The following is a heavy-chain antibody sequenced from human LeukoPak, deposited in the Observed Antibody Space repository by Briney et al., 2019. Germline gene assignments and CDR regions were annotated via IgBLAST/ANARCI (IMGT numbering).Heavy chain of an antibody. CDR3: ARGFSYADYVWGSYREGDY. CDR2: INHSGST. V-gene: IGHV4-34*01. CDR1: GGSFSGYY. Sequence: KTSETLSLTCAVYGGSFSGYYWSWIRQPPGKGLEWIGEINHSGSTNYNPSLKSRVTISVDTSKNQFSLKLSSVTAADTAVYYCARGFSYADYVWGSYREGDYWGQGTLVTVSS. D-gene: IGHD3-16*02. J-gene: IGHJ4*02.